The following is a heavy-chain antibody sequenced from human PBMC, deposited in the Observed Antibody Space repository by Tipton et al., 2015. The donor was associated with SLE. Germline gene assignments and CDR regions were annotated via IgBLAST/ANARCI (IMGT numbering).Heavy chain of an antibody. CDR1: GGSISSHY. CDR2: IYYSGST. CDR3: ARARRAASGSGAFDI. V-gene: IGHV4-59*08. Sequence: TLSLTCTVSGGSISSHYWSWIRQPPGKGLEWIGYIYYSGSTNYNPSLKSRVTISVDTSKNQFSLKLSSVTAADTAVYYCARARRAASGSGAFDIWGQGTMVTVSS. D-gene: IGHD6-13*01. J-gene: IGHJ3*02.